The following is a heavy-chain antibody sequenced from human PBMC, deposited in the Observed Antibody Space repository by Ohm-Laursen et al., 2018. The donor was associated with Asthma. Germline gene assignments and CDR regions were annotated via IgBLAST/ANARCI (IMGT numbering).Heavy chain of an antibody. J-gene: IGHJ1*01. Sequence: SLRLSCAASGYTFSRYSIHWVRQVPGKGLEWVASISTASTFIYYADSVRGRFTTSRDNDKNSVYLQMNSLRAEDTALYYCARIGAEWELPGREYSLHHWGQGAQVTVSS. CDR1: GYTFSRYS. CDR3: ARIGAEWELPGREYSLHH. CDR2: ISTASTFI. V-gene: IGHV3-21*01. D-gene: IGHD1-26*01.